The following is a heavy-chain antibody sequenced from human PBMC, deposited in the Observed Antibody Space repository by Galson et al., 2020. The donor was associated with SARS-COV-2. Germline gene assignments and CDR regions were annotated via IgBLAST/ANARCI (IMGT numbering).Heavy chain of an antibody. Sequence: ASETLSLTCTVSGDSITSSYWSWIRQPPGKGPEWIGYIYFSGSTNYNPSLKSRVTMSVDTSKNQLSLKLSSVTAADTAVYYCARPNLYDSSGDYFDYWGQGSLVTVSS. CDR3: ARPNLYDSSGDYFDY. CDR2: IYFSGST. CDR1: GDSITSSY. J-gene: IGHJ4*02. D-gene: IGHD3-22*01. V-gene: IGHV4-59*01.